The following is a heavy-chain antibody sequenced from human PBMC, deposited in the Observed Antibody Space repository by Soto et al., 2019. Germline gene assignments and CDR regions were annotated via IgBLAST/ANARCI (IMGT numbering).Heavy chain of an antibody. Sequence: ASVKVSCKASGYTFTSSDINWVRQATGQGLEWMGWMNPNSGNTGYAQKFQGRVTMTRNTSISTAYMELMSLTSDDTAVYFCARDRDRVADIWGLGTMVTVSS. V-gene: IGHV1-8*01. CDR1: GYTFTSSD. CDR3: ARDRDRVADI. D-gene: IGHD2-15*01. CDR2: MNPNSGNT. J-gene: IGHJ3*02.